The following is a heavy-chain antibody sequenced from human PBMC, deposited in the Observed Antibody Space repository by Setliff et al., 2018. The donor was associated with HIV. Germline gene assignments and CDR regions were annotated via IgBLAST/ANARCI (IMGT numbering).Heavy chain of an antibody. CDR3: ARESLRRVSRYFLNWFDP. V-gene: IGHV4-59*11. J-gene: IGHJ5*02. Sequence: SETLSLTCTVSAGSISSHYWSWIRQPPGKGLEWIGNIYYSGNTNYNPSLKSRVTISVDTSKNQFSLKLSSVTAADTAVYYCARESLRRVSRYFLNWFDPWG. D-gene: IGHD3-9*01. CDR2: IYYSGNT. CDR1: AGSISSHY.